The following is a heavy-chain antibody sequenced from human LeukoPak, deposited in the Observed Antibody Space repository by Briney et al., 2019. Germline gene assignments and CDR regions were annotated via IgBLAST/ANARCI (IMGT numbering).Heavy chain of an antibody. CDR3: ARSSLDDYGDY. V-gene: IGHV3-48*01. D-gene: IGHD1-1*01. CDR2: ISSSSSTI. CDR1: GFTFSSYS. Sequence: GGSLRLSCAASGFTFSSYSMNWVRQAPGKGLEWVSYISSSSSTIYYADSVKGRFTISRDNAKNSLYLQMNSLRAEDTAVYYCARSSLDDYGDYWGQGTLVTVSS. J-gene: IGHJ4*02.